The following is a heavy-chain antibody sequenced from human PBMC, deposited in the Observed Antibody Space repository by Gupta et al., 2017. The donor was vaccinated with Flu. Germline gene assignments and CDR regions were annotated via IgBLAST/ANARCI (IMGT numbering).Heavy chain of an antibody. CDR3: ARAWEPARPFDY. D-gene: IGHD1-26*01. Sequence: EVQLVESGGGLVKPGGSLGLSCAASRSTFSSYSMNWVRQAPGKGLEWVSFISSSSSYIYYADSVKGRFTISRDNAENSLYLQMNSLRAEDTAVYYCARAWEPARPFDYWGQGTLVTVSS. CDR2: ISSSSSYI. CDR1: RSTFSSYS. J-gene: IGHJ4*02. V-gene: IGHV3-21*01.